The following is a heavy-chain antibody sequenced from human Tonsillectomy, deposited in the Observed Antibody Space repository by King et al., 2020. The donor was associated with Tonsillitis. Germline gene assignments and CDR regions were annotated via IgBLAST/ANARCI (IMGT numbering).Heavy chain of an antibody. CDR3: AREEQQLPYYYYYGMDV. CDR2: ISYDGSNK. CDR1: GFTFSSYA. D-gene: IGHD6-13*01. V-gene: IGHV3-30-3*01. J-gene: IGHJ6*02. Sequence: VQLVESGGGVVQPGRSLRLSCAASGFTFSSYAMHWVRQAPGKGLEWVAVISYDGSNKYYADSGKGRFTISRDNSKNTLYLQMKSMRAEDTAVYYCAREEQQLPYYYYYGMDVWGQGTTVTVSS.